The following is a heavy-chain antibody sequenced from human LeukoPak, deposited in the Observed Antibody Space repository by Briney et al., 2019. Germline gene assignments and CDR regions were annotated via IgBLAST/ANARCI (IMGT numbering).Heavy chain of an antibody. D-gene: IGHD1-26*01. CDR3: ARGPIYPKSGDYPNYYFDY. Sequence: ASVKVSCKASGCTFTSYDINWVRQATGQGLEWMGWMNPNSGVTGYAQKFQGRVSMTRDTSISTAYMELSSLRSEDTAVYFCARGPIYPKSGDYPNYYFDYWGQGTLVTVSS. CDR1: GCTFTSYD. J-gene: IGHJ4*02. V-gene: IGHV1-8*01. CDR2: MNPNSGVT.